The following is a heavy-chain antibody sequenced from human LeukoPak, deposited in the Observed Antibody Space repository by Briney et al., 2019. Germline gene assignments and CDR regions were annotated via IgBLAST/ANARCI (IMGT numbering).Heavy chain of an antibody. CDR2: ISAYNGST. J-gene: IGHJ1*01. CDR3: ASLGIAARHEYFQH. V-gene: IGHV1-18*01. D-gene: IGHD6-6*01. CDR1: GYTFTSYG. Sequence: ASVKVSCKASGYTFTSYGISWVRQAPGQGLEWMGWISAYNGSTNYAQKLQGRVTMTTDTSTSTAYMELRSLRSDDTAVYYCASLGIAARHEYFQHWGQGTLVTVSS.